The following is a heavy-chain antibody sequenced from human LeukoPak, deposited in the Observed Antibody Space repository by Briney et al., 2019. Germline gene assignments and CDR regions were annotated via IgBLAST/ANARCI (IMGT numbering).Heavy chain of an antibody. Sequence: SETLSLTCSVSGDSISSGKYYWTWIRQPAGKGLEWLGRIYSTGSTNYNPSLKRRVTISVDTSKNQFSLRLSSVTDADTAVYYCARVTTGGYYNCWGQGTLVTVS. CDR3: ARVTTGGYYNC. CDR1: GDSISSGKYY. V-gene: IGHV4-61*02. CDR2: IYSTGST. J-gene: IGHJ4*02. D-gene: IGHD3-22*01.